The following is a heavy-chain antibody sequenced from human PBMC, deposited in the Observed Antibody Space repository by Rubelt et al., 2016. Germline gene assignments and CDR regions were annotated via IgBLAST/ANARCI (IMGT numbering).Heavy chain of an antibody. CDR1: GFSFISYA. V-gene: IGHV3-23*01. CDR3: AKGSYGSGSWTFDF. D-gene: IGHD3-10*01. Sequence: VQVLESGGGLVRPGGSLRLSCAASGFSFISYAMSWVRQAPGKGLEWVSGISGSGGSTYYAGSVKGRFTISRDISKNTLYLQMNSLVAEDTAVYYCAKGSYGSGSWTFDFWGQGTLVTVSS. J-gene: IGHJ4*02. CDR2: ISGSGGST.